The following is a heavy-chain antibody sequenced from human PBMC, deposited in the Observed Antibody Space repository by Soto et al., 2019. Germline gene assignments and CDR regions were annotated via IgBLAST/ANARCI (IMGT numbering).Heavy chain of an antibody. CDR1: GGTFSSYP. D-gene: IGHD1-1*01. CDR3: ARPRTTGTTKGYDY. V-gene: IGHV1-69*13. J-gene: IGHJ4*02. Sequence: VASVKVSCKASGGTFSSYPISWVRQAPGQGLGWMGVIIPIFGSVNSAQKFQGRVTITADESTSTAYMELSSLRSEDTAVYYCARPRTTGTTKGYDYWGQGTLVTVSS. CDR2: IIPIFGSV.